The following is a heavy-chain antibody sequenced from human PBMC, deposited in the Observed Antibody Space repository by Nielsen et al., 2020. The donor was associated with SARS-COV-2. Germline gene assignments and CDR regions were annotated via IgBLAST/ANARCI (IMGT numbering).Heavy chain of an antibody. J-gene: IGHJ4*02. CDR1: AFTFSSYA. Sequence: LKLSCAASAFTFSSYAMNWVRQAPGTGLEWVSSISPSGGSKYYADSVKGRFTISRDNSKNTFYLQMNSLRDEDTAVYYCAKGAEYCSSTSCWAPDYWGQGTLVTVSS. CDR2: ISPSGGSK. D-gene: IGHD2-2*01. V-gene: IGHV3-23*01. CDR3: AKGAEYCSSTSCWAPDY.